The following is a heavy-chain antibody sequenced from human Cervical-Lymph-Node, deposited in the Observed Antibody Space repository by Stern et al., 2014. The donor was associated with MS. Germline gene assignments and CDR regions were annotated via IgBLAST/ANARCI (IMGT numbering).Heavy chain of an antibody. D-gene: IGHD6-6*01. CDR2: ISAYSGNT. V-gene: IGHV1-18*01. CDR1: GYTFTNYG. Sequence: VQLVESGADVKKPGASVKVSCKASGYTFTNYGITWGRQAPGQGLEWVGWISAYSGNTKYAQSLQGRVSMTTDTSTRTAYMELRSLRSDDTAVYYCARDVYSSSSRADYWGQGTLVTVSS. CDR3: ARDVYSSSSRADY. J-gene: IGHJ4*02.